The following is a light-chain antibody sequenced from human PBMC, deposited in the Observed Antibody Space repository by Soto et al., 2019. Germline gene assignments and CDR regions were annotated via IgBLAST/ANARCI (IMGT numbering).Light chain of an antibody. J-gene: IGLJ2*01. CDR1: SSDVGDYNY. V-gene: IGLV2-14*01. Sequence: QSALTQPASVSGSPGQSITISCTGNSSDVGDYNYVSWYQQHPGKAPKLMIYDVSNRPSGVSNRFSGSKSGNTASLTISGLQAEDEADYYCSSYTSSSTLVFGGGTQLTVL. CDR3: SSYTSSSTLV. CDR2: DVS.